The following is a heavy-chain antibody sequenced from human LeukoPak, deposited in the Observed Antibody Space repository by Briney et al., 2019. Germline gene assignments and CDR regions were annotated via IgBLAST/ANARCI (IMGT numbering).Heavy chain of an antibody. V-gene: IGHV1-2*02. Sequence: ASVKVSCKSSVYTFTGYYMHWVRQSTGQPLERMGWINPNSGGTNYAQKFQGRVTMTRDTSISTAYMELSRLRSDDTAVYYCAGGKWLRFDYWGQGTLVTVSS. CDR3: AGGKWLRFDY. D-gene: IGHD5-12*01. J-gene: IGHJ4*02. CDR2: INPNSGGT. CDR1: VYTFTGYY.